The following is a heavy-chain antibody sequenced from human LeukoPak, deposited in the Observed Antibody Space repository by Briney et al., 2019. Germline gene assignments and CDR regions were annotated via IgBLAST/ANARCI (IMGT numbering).Heavy chain of an antibody. CDR3: AKGTPGIAAAGTGYFQH. Sequence: GGSLRLSCAASGFTFSSYAMHWVRQAPGKGLESVSGISSNGGSTYYANSVKGRFTISRDNSKNTLYLHMISLRAEDTAVYYCAKGTPGIAAAGTGYFQHWGQGTLVTVSS. CDR2: ISSNGGST. CDR1: GFTFSSYA. J-gene: IGHJ1*01. V-gene: IGHV3-64*01. D-gene: IGHD6-13*01.